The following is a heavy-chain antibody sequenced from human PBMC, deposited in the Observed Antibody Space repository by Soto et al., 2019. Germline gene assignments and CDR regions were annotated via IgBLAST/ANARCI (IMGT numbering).Heavy chain of an antibody. CDR2: IIPIFGTE. J-gene: IGHJ6*02. D-gene: IGHD2-2*01. Sequence: QVQLVQSGAEVKKPGSSVKVSCKVSGGTFSSHSINWVRQAPGQGPEWKGGIIPIFGTENYAQKSQGRVTTTADESTSTAYMELSSLTSEDTALYYCSTSVYCSTTRCYYYYGLDVWGQGTTVIVSS. CDR1: GGTFSSHS. V-gene: IGHV1-69*01. CDR3: STSVYCSTTRCYYYYGLDV.